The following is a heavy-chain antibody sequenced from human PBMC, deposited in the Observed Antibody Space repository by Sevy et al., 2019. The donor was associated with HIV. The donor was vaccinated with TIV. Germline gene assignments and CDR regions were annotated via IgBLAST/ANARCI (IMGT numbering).Heavy chain of an antibody. Sequence: GGSLRLSCAASGFTFSSYAMHWVRQAPGKGLEWVAVISYDGSNKYYADSVKGRFTISTDNSKNTLYLQMNSLRAEDTAVYYCARDLYSSSRYYYYGMDVWGQGTTVTVSS. CDR3: ARDLYSSSRYYYYGMDV. V-gene: IGHV3-30*04. D-gene: IGHD6-6*01. CDR2: ISYDGSNK. CDR1: GFTFSSYA. J-gene: IGHJ6*02.